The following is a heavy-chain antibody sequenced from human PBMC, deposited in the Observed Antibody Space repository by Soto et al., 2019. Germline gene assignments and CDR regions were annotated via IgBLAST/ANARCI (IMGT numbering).Heavy chain of an antibody. CDR1: GYTFTSYG. J-gene: IGHJ4*02. CDR2: ISAYNGNT. CDR3: ASALTPLSFCGGDCYTLGY. V-gene: IGHV1-18*01. Sequence: VQLLQSGVEVKKPGASVKVSCKASGYTFTSYGISWVRQAPGQGLEWMGWISAYNGNTNYAQKFQGRVTMTTDASTSTAYVDLRSLRSDDTAVYYCASALTPLSFCGGDCYTLGYWGQGTLVTVSS. D-gene: IGHD2-21*02.